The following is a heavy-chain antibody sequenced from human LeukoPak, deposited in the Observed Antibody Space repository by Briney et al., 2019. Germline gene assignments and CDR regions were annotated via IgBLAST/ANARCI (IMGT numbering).Heavy chain of an antibody. D-gene: IGHD3-10*01. Sequence: GGSLRLSCAASGFTFSSYWMHWVRQVPGKGLVWVSLINSDGSSTTYADSVKGRFTISRDNAKNTVYLQMNGLKVEDTAVYYCTTMEWAHWGQGSLVTVSS. CDR2: INSDGSST. CDR3: TTMEWAH. J-gene: IGHJ4*02. CDR1: GFTFSSYW. V-gene: IGHV3-74*01.